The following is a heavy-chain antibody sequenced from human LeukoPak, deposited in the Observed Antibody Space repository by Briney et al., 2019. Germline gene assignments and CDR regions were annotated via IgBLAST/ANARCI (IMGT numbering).Heavy chain of an antibody. CDR2: IHITNI. J-gene: IGHJ5*02. Sequence: SETLSLTCTVSGGLINSYYWHWIRQSPGKGLEWIASIHITNINYSPSLKSRVIVSIDTSKNQVSLNLTSLTTADPALYYCARGFFYNGKYDWLDPWGQGTLVTVSS. CDR1: GGLINSYY. V-gene: IGHV4-4*08. D-gene: IGHD1-26*01. CDR3: ARGFFYNGKYDWLDP.